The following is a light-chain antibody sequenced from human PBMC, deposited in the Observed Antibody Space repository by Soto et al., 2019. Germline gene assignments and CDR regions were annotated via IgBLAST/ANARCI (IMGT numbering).Light chain of an antibody. CDR2: VDN. CDR1: SGTIARNY. Sequence: NFMLTQPHSVSESPGKTVTISCTRSSGTIARNYVQWYQQRPGSSPTTLIYVDNQRPSGVPDRFSGSIDSSSNSAFLTISGLKTEDEADYYCQSYDGSTVIFGGGTKVTVL. J-gene: IGLJ2*01. V-gene: IGLV6-57*01. CDR3: QSYDGSTVI.